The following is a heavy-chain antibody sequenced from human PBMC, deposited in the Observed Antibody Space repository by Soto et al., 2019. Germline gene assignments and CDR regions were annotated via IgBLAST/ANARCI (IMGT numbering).Heavy chain of an antibody. CDR1: GGTFSSYA. CDR2: IIPIFGTA. V-gene: IGHV1-69*01. J-gene: IGHJ6*02. CDR3: ASMDRGIVVVPDAFYYYYGMDV. Sequence: QVQLVQSGAEVKKPGSSVKVSCKASGGTFSSYAISWVRQAPGQGLEWMGGIIPIFGTANYAQKFQCRVTITADESTSTAHMELSSLRSEDTAVYYCASMDRGIVVVPDAFYYYYGMDVWGQGTTVTVSS. D-gene: IGHD2-2*01.